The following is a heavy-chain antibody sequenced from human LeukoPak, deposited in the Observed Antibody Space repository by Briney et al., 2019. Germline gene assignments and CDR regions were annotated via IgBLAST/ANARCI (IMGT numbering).Heavy chain of an antibody. CDR1: GGTFSSYA. V-gene: IGHV1-69*05. J-gene: IGHJ4*02. CDR3: ARTGGYYFWDFDY. D-gene: IGHD3-22*01. CDR2: IIPIFGTA. Sequence: ASVKVSCKASGGTFSSYAISWVRQAPGQGLEWMGGIIPIFGTANYAQKFQGRVTMTRDMSTSTVYMELSSLRSEDTAVYYCARTGGYYFWDFDYWGQGTLVTVSS.